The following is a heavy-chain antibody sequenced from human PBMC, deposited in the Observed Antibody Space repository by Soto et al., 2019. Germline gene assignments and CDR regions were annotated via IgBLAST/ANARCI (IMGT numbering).Heavy chain of an antibody. J-gene: IGHJ6*02. CDR2: ISAYNGNT. Sequence: ASVKVSCKASGYTFTSYGISWVRQAPGQGLEWMGWISAYNGNTNYAQKFQGRVTMTTDTSTSTAYMELRSLRSDDTAVYYCARVGYYYDSXGYGQIYYYYYGMDVWGQGTTVTVSS. CDR3: ARVGYYYDSXGYGQIYYYYYGMDV. CDR1: GYTFTSYG. D-gene: IGHD3-22*01. V-gene: IGHV1-18*01.